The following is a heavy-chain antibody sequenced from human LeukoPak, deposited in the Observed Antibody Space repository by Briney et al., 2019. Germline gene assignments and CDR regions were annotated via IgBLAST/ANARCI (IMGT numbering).Heavy chain of an antibody. D-gene: IGHD4-17*01. J-gene: IGHJ3*02. CDR2: ISGSGGST. Sequence: PGGSLRLSCAASGFTFSSYAMSWVRQAPGKGLEWVSAISGSGGSTYYADSVKGRFTISRDNSKNTLNLQMNSLRAEDTAVYYCAKYLDYGERGDAFDIWGQGTMVTVSS. V-gene: IGHV3-23*01. CDR1: GFTFSSYA. CDR3: AKYLDYGERGDAFDI.